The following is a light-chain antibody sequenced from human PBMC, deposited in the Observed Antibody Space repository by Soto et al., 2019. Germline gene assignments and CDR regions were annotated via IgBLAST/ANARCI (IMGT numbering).Light chain of an antibody. CDR3: QQSYRTPPIT. CDR2: AAS. CDR1: QSISSY. V-gene: IGKV1-39*01. Sequence: DMQMSPSPSARAASVGDRSTITYRASQSISSYLNWYQQKPGKAPKLLIYAASSLQSGVPSRFSGSGSGTDFTLTISSLQPEDFATYYCQQSYRTPPITFGQGTRLEIK. J-gene: IGKJ5*01.